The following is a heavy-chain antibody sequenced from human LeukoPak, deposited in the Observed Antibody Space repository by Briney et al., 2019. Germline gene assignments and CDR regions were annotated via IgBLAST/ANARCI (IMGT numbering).Heavy chain of an antibody. Sequence: GGSLRLSCAASGFTFSSYWMSWVRQAPGKGLEWVANIKQDGSEKYYVDSVKGRFTISRDNAKNSLYLQMNSLRAEDTAVYYCAREQMTTVTRDAFDIWGQGTIVTVSS. V-gene: IGHV3-7*01. CDR2: IKQDGSEK. CDR1: GFTFSSYW. J-gene: IGHJ3*02. CDR3: AREQMTTVTRDAFDI. D-gene: IGHD4-17*01.